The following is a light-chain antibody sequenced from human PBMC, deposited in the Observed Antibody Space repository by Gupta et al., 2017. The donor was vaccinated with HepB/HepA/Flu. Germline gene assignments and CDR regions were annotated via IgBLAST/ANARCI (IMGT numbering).Light chain of an antibody. CDR1: QTVRSDY. Sequence: IVLTQSPGTLSLSPGERATLSCRASQTVRSDYLAWYRQQPGQPPRILLYGASHRAAGIPDRFSGSGSGTDFTLTISRLEPEDFAVYYCQQYGPSRWTFGQGTRVEI. J-gene: IGKJ1*01. V-gene: IGKV3-20*01. CDR3: QQYGPSRWT. CDR2: GAS.